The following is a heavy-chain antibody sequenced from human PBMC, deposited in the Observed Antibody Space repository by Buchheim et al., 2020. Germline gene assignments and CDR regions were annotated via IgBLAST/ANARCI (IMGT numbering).Heavy chain of an antibody. CDR1: GFTFTTYG. Sequence: EVQLLESGGVLVQPGGSLRLSCAVSGFTFTTYGMRWVRQAPGKGLEWVSAIGGSGGDTFYADSVKGRFTISRDNSKNTLYLQMNNLRVEDTAVYYCVRRAENWDFFDYWGQGTL. CDR2: IGGSGGDT. J-gene: IGHJ4*02. D-gene: IGHD2/OR15-2a*01. V-gene: IGHV3-23*01. CDR3: VRRAENWDFFDY.